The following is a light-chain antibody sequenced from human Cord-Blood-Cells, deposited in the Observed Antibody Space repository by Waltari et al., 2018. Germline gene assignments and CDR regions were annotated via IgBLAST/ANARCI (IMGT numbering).Light chain of an antibody. Sequence: QSALTQPASVSGSPGQSITISCTGTSSDGGSYNLVSWYQQPPGKAPKLMIYEGSKRPSGVSNRFSGSKSGNTASLTISGLQAEDEADYYCCSYAGSSWVFGGGTKLTVL. CDR1: SSDGGSYNL. V-gene: IGLV2-23*01. J-gene: IGLJ3*02. CDR2: EGS. CDR3: CSYAGSSWV.